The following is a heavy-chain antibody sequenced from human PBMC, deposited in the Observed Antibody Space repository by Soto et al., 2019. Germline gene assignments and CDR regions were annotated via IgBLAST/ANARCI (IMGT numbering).Heavy chain of an antibody. Sequence: EVQLVESGGGLIQPGGSLTLTCAASGVTVNTNYMSWVRQSPGKGLEWVSLFDSGGSIYYADSVKGRFTISRDNFKNTLSLQMNSLRVEDTAVYFCASTAVWKNAFEIWGQGTLVSVSS. CDR1: GVTVNTNY. J-gene: IGHJ3*02. CDR2: FDSGGSI. CDR3: ASTAVWKNAFEI. V-gene: IGHV3-53*01. D-gene: IGHD3-16*01.